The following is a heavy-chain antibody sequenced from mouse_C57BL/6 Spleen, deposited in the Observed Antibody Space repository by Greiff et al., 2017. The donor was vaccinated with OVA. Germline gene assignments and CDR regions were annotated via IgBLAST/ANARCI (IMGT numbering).Heavy chain of an antibody. V-gene: IGHV1-69*01. Sequence: QVQLKQPGAELVMPGASVKLSCKASGYTFTSYWMHWVKQRPGQGLEWIGEIDPSDSYTNYNQKFKGKSTLTVDKSSSTAYMQLSSLTSEDSAVYFCARGRGNLWYFDVWGTGTTVTVSS. J-gene: IGHJ1*03. CDR1: GYTFTSYW. CDR2: IDPSDSYT. D-gene: IGHD2-1*01. CDR3: ARGRGNLWYFDV.